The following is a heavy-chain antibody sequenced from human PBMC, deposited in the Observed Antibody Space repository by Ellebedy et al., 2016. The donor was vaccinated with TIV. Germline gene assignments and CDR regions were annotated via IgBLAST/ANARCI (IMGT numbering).Heavy chain of an antibody. J-gene: IGHJ4*02. CDR3: AKEAGFHY. CDR1: GFTFSSYA. CDR2: ISGSGGST. V-gene: IGHV3-23*01. Sequence: GESLKISXAASGFTFSSYALSWVRQAPGKGLEWVSAISGSGGSTYYADSVKGRFTISRDNSKNTLYLQMNSLRAEDTAVCYCAKEAGFHYWGQGTLVTVSS. D-gene: IGHD3-10*01.